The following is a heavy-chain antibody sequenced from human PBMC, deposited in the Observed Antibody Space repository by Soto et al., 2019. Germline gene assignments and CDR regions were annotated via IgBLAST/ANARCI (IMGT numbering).Heavy chain of an antibody. J-gene: IGHJ6*02. CDR3: ARDRLMATAGTARHYFGLDV. CDR1: GGSIRSGVYY. D-gene: IGHD5-18*01. Sequence: SETLSLTCTVSGGSIRSGVYYWSWVRHNPRRGLEWIGNIYYSGNTYYNPSLKSRLTISVDTSKNQFSLNLSSVTAADTAVYYCARDRLMATAGTARHYFGLDVWGQGTTVTVSS. V-gene: IGHV4-31*03. CDR2: IYYSGNT.